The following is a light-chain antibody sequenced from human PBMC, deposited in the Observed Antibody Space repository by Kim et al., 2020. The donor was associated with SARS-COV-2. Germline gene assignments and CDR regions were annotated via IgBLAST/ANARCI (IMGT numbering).Light chain of an antibody. CDR1: QSIGTW. Sequence: TLSASVGDRVTITCRASQSIGTWLAWYQQKPGKVPKLLIYQASSLQSGAPSRFSGSGSGTEFTLTISSLQPDDFATYYCQHRGSFGQGTKVDIK. J-gene: IGKJ1*01. CDR2: QAS. CDR3: QHRGS. V-gene: IGKV1-5*03.